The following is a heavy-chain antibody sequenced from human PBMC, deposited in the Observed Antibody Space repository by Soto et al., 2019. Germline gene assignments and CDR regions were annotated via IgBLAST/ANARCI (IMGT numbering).Heavy chain of an antibody. J-gene: IGHJ3*02. Sequence: ASVKVSCKASGYTFTSYGISWVRQAPGQGLEWMGWISAYNGNTNYAQKLQGRVTMTTDTSTSTAYMELRSLRSDDTAVYYCARGGGIAAAGLYNDAFDIWGQGTMVTVSS. CDR2: ISAYNGNT. D-gene: IGHD6-13*01. V-gene: IGHV1-18*01. CDR3: ARGGGIAAAGLYNDAFDI. CDR1: GYTFTSYG.